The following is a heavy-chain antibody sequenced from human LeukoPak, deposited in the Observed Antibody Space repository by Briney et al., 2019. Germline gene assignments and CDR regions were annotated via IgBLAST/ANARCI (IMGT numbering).Heavy chain of an antibody. V-gene: IGHV3-74*01. CDR3: ARAVPTMVRGVFDY. D-gene: IGHD3-10*01. Sequence: GGSLRLSCAASGFTFSNYAMSWVRQAPGKGLEWVSGINSDGSSTSYADSVKGRFTISRDNAKNTLYLQMNSLRAKDTAVYYCARAVPTMVRGVFDYWGQGTLVTVSS. J-gene: IGHJ4*02. CDR1: GFTFSNYA. CDR2: INSDGSST.